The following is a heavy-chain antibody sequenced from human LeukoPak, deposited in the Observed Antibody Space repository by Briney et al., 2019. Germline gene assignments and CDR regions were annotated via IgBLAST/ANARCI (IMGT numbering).Heavy chain of an antibody. CDR1: GXTFSSYG. V-gene: IGHV3-33*01. CDR2: IWYDGSNK. CDR3: ARDDSIAVAVDY. D-gene: IGHD6-19*01. J-gene: IGHJ4*02. Sequence: GGSLRLSCAASGXTFSSYGMHWVRQAPGKGLEWVAVIWYDGSNKYYADSVKGRFTISRDNSKNTLYLQMNSLRAEDTAVYYCARDDSIAVAVDYWGQGTLVTVSS.